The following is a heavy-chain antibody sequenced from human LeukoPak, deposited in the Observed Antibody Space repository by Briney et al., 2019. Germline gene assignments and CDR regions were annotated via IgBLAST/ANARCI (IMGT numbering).Heavy chain of an antibody. V-gene: IGHV1-18*01. Sequence: ASVKVSCKASGYTFTSYGISWVRQAPGQGLEWMGWISAYIGNTNYAQKLQGRVTMTTDTSTSTAYMELRSLRSDDTAVYYCARILDIVARGGPYYYGMDVWGQGTTVTVSS. CDR2: ISAYIGNT. CDR3: ARILDIVARGGPYYYGMDV. J-gene: IGHJ6*02. D-gene: IGHD5-12*01. CDR1: GYTFTSYG.